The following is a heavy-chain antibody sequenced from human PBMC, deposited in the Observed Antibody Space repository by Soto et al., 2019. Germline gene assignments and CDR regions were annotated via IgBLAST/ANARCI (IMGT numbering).Heavy chain of an antibody. J-gene: IGHJ6*02. CDR3: AKIDGEEQLVTYCYYYAMDV. D-gene: IGHD6-13*01. Sequence: PGGSMRLSCSASGVTFSNYAMRWVRQAPGKGLEWVSGISGSGDSTYYADSVKGRVTISRDNDKSTLYLQLNGLRAEDTAVYYCAKIDGEEQLVTYCYYYAMDVWGQGTTVTVSS. V-gene: IGHV3-23*01. CDR2: ISGSGDST. CDR1: GVTFSNYA.